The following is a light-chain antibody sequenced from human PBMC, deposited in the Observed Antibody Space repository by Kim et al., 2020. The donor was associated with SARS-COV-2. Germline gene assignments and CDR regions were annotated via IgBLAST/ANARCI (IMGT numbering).Light chain of an antibody. CDR3: QSYDSSLSGYV. CDR1: SPNIGAGFD. CDR2: SNN. J-gene: IGLJ1*01. Sequence: QSVLTQPPSVSGAPGQRVTISCTGSSPNIGAGFDVHWYQQLPGTTPKFLIYSNNNRPSGVPDRFSGSKSGTSASLAITGLQAEDEADYYCQSYDSSLSGYVFGTGTRSPS. V-gene: IGLV1-40*01.